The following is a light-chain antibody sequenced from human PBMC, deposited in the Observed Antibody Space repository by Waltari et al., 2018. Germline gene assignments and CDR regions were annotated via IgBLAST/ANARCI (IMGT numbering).Light chain of an antibody. CDR1: SSDVGGNNF. V-gene: IGLV2-8*01. CDR3: SSYGNRNVV. J-gene: IGLJ2*01. CDR2: EAT. Sequence: QSALTQPPSASGSPGQSVTISCTGTSSDVGGNNFVSWYQQYPGQAPKVIIDEATTRPSVVPYRFSGSKAGNTASLTVSGRQAEDEADYYCSSYGNRNVVFGGGTKVTVL.